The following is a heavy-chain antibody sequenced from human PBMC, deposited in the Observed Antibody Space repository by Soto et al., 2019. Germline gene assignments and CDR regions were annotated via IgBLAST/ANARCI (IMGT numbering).Heavy chain of an antibody. Sequence: QVQLVQSGAEVKKPGASVKVSCKASGYTFTSYCISWVRQAPGQGLEWMGWISANNGNTKYAQNIQGRVTMTTDTSTSTAYMELRSLRSDATAGYYCATAYSPGLFEHWGQGTLVTVAS. V-gene: IGHV1-18*01. CDR1: GYTFTSYC. CDR2: ISANNGNT. J-gene: IGHJ5*02. D-gene: IGHD2-15*01. CDR3: ATAYSPGLFEH.